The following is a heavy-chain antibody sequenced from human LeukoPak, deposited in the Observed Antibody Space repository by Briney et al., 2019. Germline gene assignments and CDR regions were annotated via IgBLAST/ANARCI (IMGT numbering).Heavy chain of an antibody. Sequence: VASVTVSCKASGYTFTDYFLHWVRRAPGQGLEWLAWISPITGGTKYAQKFQGRVTLTRDTSISTAYMELSRLRSDDTAVYFCARGRDSGSRTYYFDYWGPGTLVTVSS. J-gene: IGHJ4*02. V-gene: IGHV1-2*02. CDR2: ISPITGGT. CDR1: GYTFTDYF. CDR3: ARGRDSGSRTYYFDY. D-gene: IGHD1-26*01.